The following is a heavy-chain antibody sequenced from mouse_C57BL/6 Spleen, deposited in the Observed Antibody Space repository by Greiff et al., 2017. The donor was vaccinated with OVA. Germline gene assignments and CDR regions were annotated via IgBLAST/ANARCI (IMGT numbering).Heavy chain of an antibody. J-gene: IGHJ3*01. D-gene: IGHD2-1*01. CDR1: GYTFTSYW. CDR2: IHPNSGST. CDR3: ASPSIYYGNPAWFAY. V-gene: IGHV1-64*01. Sequence: QVHVKQPGAELVKPGASVKLSCKASGYTFTSYWMHWVKQRPGQGLEWIGMIHPNSGSTNYNEKFKSKATLTVDKSSSTAYMQLSSLTSEDSAVYYCASPSIYYGNPAWFAYWGQGTLVTVSA.